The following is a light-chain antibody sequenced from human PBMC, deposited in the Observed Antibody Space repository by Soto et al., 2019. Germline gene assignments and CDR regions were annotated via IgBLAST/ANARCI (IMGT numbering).Light chain of an antibody. Sequence: QSVLTQPPSASGTPGQRVTISCSGGNSNIGTNTVNWYQQLPGTAPKLLIHSNNQRPSGVPDRFSGSKSGTSASLAISGLQSEDEADYYCAAWDDRLKWLFGGGTKLTVL. CDR1: NSNIGTNT. V-gene: IGLV1-44*01. CDR3: AAWDDRLKWL. J-gene: IGLJ2*01. CDR2: SNN.